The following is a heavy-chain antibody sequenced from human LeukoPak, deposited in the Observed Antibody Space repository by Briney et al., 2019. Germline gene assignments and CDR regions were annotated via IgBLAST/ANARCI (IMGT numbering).Heavy chain of an antibody. D-gene: IGHD3-9*01. V-gene: IGHV4-39*01. J-gene: IGHJ5*02. CDR1: GGSISSSTYY. CDR2: IYYSGNT. Sequence: SETLSLTCTVSGGSISSSTYYWGWIRQPPGKGLEWIGNIYYSGNTYYNPSLKSRVTISVDTSKNQFSLKLSAVTAADTAVYYCARHPIYFDWLLNFGLHRSNWFDPWGQGTLVTVSS. CDR3: ARHPIYFDWLLNFGLHRSNWFDP.